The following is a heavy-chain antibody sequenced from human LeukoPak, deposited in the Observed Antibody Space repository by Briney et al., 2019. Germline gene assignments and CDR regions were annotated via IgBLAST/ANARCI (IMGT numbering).Heavy chain of an antibody. CDR2: INHSGST. V-gene: IGHV4-34*01. J-gene: IGHJ6*03. CDR1: GGSFSGYY. CDR3: AGFPIGRNNYYGSGHYYYYMDV. Sequence: SETLSLTCAVYGGSFSGYYWSWIRQPPGKGLEWIGEINHSGSTNYNPSLKSRVTISVDTSKNQFSLKLSSVTAADTAVYYCAGFPIGRNNYYGSGHYYYYMDVWGKGTTVTVSS. D-gene: IGHD3-10*01.